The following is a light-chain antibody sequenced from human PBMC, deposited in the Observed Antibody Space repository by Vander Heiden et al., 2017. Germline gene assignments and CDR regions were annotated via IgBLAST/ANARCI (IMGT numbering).Light chain of an antibody. CDR3: QQCWNWAKA. CDR1: QSVSSY. Sequence: EIVLTQSPATLSLSPGERATLSCRASQSVSSYLAWYQQNPGQAPRLLIYDASNRATGIPARLSGRGSGTDFTLTMSSLEPEDFAVYYCQQCWNWAKAFGQGTRMEIK. CDR2: DAS. J-gene: IGKJ5*01. V-gene: IGKV3-11*01.